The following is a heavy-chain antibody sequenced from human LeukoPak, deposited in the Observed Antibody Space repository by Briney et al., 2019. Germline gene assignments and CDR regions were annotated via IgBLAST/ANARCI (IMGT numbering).Heavy chain of an antibody. V-gene: IGHV3-48*02. J-gene: IGHJ4*02. CDR1: GFTFSRHA. CDR3: ARDSGFHGYYFDF. Sequence: TGGSLRLSCAASGFTFSRHAVNWVRQAPGKGLEWVSYISWTNTIYYADSVKGRFTISRDNAKNSVYLQMNSLRDEDTAVYYCARDSGFHGYYFDFWGQGTLVTVSS. D-gene: IGHD1-14*01. CDR2: ISWTNTI.